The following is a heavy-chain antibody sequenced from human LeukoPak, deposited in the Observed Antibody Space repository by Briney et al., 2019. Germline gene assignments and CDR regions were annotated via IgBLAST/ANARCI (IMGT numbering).Heavy chain of an antibody. Sequence: GGSLRLSCAASGFTFSSYGMHWVRLAPGKGLEWVAVIWYDGSNKYYADSVKGRFTISRDNSKNTLDLQMTSLRDEDTAVYYCARDKAGDHDYWGQGTLVTVSS. CDR3: ARDKAGDHDY. CDR2: IWYDGSNK. V-gene: IGHV3-33*01. J-gene: IGHJ4*02. CDR1: GFTFSSYG. D-gene: IGHD7-27*01.